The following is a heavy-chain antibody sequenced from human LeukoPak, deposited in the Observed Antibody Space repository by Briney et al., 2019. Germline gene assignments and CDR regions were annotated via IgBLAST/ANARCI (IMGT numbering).Heavy chain of an antibody. V-gene: IGHV4-34*01. CDR1: GGSFSGYY. CDR3: ARGDYLGWFDP. J-gene: IGHJ5*02. CDR2: ISHSGNT. D-gene: IGHD4-11*01. Sequence: SETLSLTCAVYGGSFSGYYCSWIRQPPGKGLEWIREISHSGNTNYNPSLKSRVTISVDTSKNQFSLKLSSVTAADTAVYYCARGDYLGWFDPWGQGTLVTVSS.